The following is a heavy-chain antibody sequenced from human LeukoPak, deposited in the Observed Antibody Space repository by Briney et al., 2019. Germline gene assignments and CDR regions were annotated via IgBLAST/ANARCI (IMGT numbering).Heavy chain of an antibody. CDR1: GFTFSSYW. CDR2: IKGDERST. J-gene: IGHJ3*02. V-gene: IGHV3-74*01. Sequence: PGGSLRLSCAASGFTFSSYWLHWVRQAPGKGLVWVSRIKGDERSTNYADSVKGRFTISRDNSKNTLYLQMNSLRAEDTAVYYCARDESLLNAFDIWGQGTMVTVSS. CDR3: ARDESLLNAFDI.